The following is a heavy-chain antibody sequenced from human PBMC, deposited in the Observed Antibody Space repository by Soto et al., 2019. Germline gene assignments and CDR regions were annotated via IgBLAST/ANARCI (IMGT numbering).Heavy chain of an antibody. V-gene: IGHV4-39*01. CDR1: GGSISSSPCY. J-gene: IGHJ3*02. D-gene: IGHD3-22*01. CDR3: ATYCDSNGPSPGAFEI. Sequence: QLQLQESGPGLVKPSETLSLTCTVSGGSISSSPCYRGWIRQPPGKGPEWIGMISSGGTMYYTPSLKSRVTISEDTSKNQFSLKLTSVTAADTAVYYCATYCDSNGPSPGAFEIWGQGTVVTVSS. CDR2: ISSGGTM.